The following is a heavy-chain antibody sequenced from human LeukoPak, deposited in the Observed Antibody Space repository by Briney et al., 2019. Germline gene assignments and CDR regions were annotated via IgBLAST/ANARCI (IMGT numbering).Heavy chain of an antibody. Sequence: PSGTLSLTCTVSGGSISSYYWSWIRQPPGKGLEWIGYIYYSGSTNYNPSLKSRVTISVDTSKNQFSLKLSSVTAADTAVYYCARGADSSGYYSIFYFDYWGQGTLVTVSS. D-gene: IGHD3-22*01. CDR1: GGSISSYY. J-gene: IGHJ4*02. CDR2: IYYSGST. CDR3: ARGADSSGYYSIFYFDY. V-gene: IGHV4-59*01.